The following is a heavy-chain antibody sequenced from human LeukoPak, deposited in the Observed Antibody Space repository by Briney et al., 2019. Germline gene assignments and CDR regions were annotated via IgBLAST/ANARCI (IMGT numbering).Heavy chain of an antibody. D-gene: IGHD3-16*01. J-gene: IGHJ4*02. CDR1: GFTFSSYE. Sequence: GGSLRLSCAASGFTFSSYEMNWVRQAPGKGLEWVSYISSSGSTIYYADSVKGRFTISRDNAKNSLYLQMNSLRAEDTAVYYCARETYVWGTDYWGQGTLVTVSS. V-gene: IGHV3-48*03. CDR2: ISSSGSTI. CDR3: ARETYVWGTDY.